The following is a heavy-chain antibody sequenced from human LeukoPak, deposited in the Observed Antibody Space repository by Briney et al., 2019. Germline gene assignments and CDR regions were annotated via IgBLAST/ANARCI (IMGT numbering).Heavy chain of an antibody. D-gene: IGHD6-6*01. J-gene: IGHJ4*02. CDR1: GYTFTSYG. V-gene: IGHV1-18*01. Sequence: ASVKVSCKASGYTFTSYGISWVRQAPGQGLEWMGWISAYYGNTNYAQNLQGRVTMTTGTSTSTAYMELRSLRSDDTAVYYCARDIAFIGQLVRLEKNRLDYWAREPWSPSPQ. CDR3: ARDIAFIGQLVRLEKNRLDY. CDR2: ISAYYGNT.